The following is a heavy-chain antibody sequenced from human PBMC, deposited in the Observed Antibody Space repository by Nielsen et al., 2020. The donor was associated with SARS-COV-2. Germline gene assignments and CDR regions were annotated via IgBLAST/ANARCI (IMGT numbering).Heavy chain of an antibody. CDR3: ARVRITMIVVVTVFDP. V-gene: IGHV4-59*06. D-gene: IGHD3-22*01. CDR2: IYYSGST. CDR1: GGSISSYY. Sequence: SETLSLTCTVSGGSISSYYWSWIRQHPGKGLEWIGYIYYSGSTYYNPSLKSRVTISVDTSKNQFSLKLSSVTAADTAVYYCARVRITMIVVVTVFDPWGQGTLVTVSS. J-gene: IGHJ5*02.